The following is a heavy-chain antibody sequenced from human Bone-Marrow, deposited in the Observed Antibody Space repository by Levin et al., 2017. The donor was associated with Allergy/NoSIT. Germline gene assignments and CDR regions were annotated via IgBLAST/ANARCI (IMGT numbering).Heavy chain of an antibody. CDR2: IYHSGST. D-gene: IGHD7-27*01. CDR1: DDSINSSNW. J-gene: IGHJ5*02. CDR3: ARRNVLAPGEDWFDP. V-gene: IGHV4-4*02. Sequence: SETLSLTCGVSDDSINSSNWWTWVRQPPGKGLEWIGEIYHSGSTNYNPSLKSRVTISVEKSKNQFSLKLSSVTAADTAVYYCARRNVLAPGEDWFDPWGQGTLVTVSS.